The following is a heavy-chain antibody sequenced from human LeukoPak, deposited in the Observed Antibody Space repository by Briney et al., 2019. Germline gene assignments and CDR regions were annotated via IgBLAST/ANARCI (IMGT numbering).Heavy chain of an antibody. CDR3: AATAKYGMDV. J-gene: IGHJ6*02. CDR2: IVVGSGNT. CDR1: GFTFTSSA. Sequence: TSVTVSCKASGFTFTSSARQWVRQARGQRLEWIGWIVVGSGNTNYAQKFQERVTITRDMSTSTAYMELSSLRSEDTAVYYCAATAKYGMDVGGQGTTVTVS. V-gene: IGHV1-58*02.